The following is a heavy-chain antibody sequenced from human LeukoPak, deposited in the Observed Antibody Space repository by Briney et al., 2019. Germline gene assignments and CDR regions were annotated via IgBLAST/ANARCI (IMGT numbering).Heavy chain of an antibody. CDR3: ARIRYCSSTSCFVDYYYMDV. Sequence: GGSLRLSCAASGFTFDDYGMSWVRQAPGNGLEWGSGINWNGGSTGYAESVKCRFTMSSDNAKNSLYLQMHSLRAEDTALYYCARIRYCSSTSCFVDYYYMDVWGKGTTVTVSS. V-gene: IGHV3-20*04. CDR2: INWNGGST. CDR1: GFTFDDYG. D-gene: IGHD2-2*01. J-gene: IGHJ6*03.